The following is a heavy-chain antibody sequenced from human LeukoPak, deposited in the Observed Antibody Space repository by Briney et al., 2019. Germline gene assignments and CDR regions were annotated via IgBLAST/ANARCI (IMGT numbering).Heavy chain of an antibody. V-gene: IGHV4-30-4*01. J-gene: IGHJ5*02. CDR3: ARPYYYDSRIDL. CDR1: GGSISSGDYY. D-gene: IGHD3-22*01. CDR2: MYYSGST. Sequence: SETLSLTCTVSGGSISSGDYYWSWIRQPPGKGLEWIAYMYYSGSTYYNPSLKSRVTMSADTSKNQLSLKLSSVTAADTAVYYCARPYYYDSRIDLWGQGILVTVSS.